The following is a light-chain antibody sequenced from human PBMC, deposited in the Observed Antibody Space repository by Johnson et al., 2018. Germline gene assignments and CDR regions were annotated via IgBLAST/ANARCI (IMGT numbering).Light chain of an antibody. V-gene: IGLV1-51*02. Sequence: QSVLTQPPSVSAAPGQKVTISCSGSSSNIGNNYVSWYQQLPGTAPKLLIYENNKRPSGIPDRFSGPKSGTSATLGITGLQTGDEADYYCGPWDSSLSAGNVFGTGTKVTGL. CDR3: GPWDSSLSAGNV. CDR1: SSNIGNNY. CDR2: ENN. J-gene: IGLJ1*01.